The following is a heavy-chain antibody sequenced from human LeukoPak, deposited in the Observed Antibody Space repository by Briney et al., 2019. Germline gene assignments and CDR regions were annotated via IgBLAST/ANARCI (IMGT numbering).Heavy chain of an antibody. CDR3: ARDRERYCSSTSCRSTPIDY. CDR1: GYTFTSYG. CDR2: ISAYNGNT. D-gene: IGHD2-2*01. Sequence: GASVKVSCKASGYTFTSYGISWVRQAPGQGLEWMGWISAYNGNTNYAQKLQGRVTMTTDTSTSTAYMEQRSLRSDDTAVYYCARDRERYCSSTSCRSTPIDYWGQGTLVTVSS. J-gene: IGHJ4*02. V-gene: IGHV1-18*01.